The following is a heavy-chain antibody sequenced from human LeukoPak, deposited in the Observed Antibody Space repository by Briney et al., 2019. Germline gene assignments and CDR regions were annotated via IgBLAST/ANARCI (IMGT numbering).Heavy chain of an antibody. Sequence: SRTLSLTFAISGDSVSSNSAAWNWLRQSPSRGLEWLGRTYYRSKWYNDYAVSVKSRITINPDTSKNQFSLQLNSVTPEDTAVYYCARAISRIAAAGTFDYWGQGTLVTVSS. J-gene: IGHJ4*02. CDR3: ARAISRIAAAGTFDY. CDR1: GDSVSSNSAA. V-gene: IGHV6-1*01. CDR2: TYYRSKWYN. D-gene: IGHD6-13*01.